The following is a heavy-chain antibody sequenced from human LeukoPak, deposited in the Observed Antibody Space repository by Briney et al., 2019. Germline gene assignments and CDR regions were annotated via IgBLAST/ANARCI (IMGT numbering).Heavy chain of an antibody. CDR1: GYTFTGYY. Sequence: ASVKVSCKASGYTFTGYYMHWVRQAPGQGLEWMGWINPNSGGTNYAQKFQGRVTMTRDTSISTAYMELSSLRSEDTAVYYCARGPLEYYYYYMDVWGKGTTVTVSS. CDR3: ARGPLEYYYYYMDV. J-gene: IGHJ6*03. CDR2: INPNSGGT. V-gene: IGHV1-2*02.